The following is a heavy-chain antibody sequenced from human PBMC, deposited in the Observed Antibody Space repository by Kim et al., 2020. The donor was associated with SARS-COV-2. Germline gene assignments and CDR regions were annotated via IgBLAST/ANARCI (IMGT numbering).Heavy chain of an antibody. Sequence: SETLSLTCTVSGGSISSYYWSWIRQPPGKGLEWIGYIYYSGSTNYNPSLKSRVTISVDTSKNQFSLKLSSVTAADTAVYYCARAPGYCSGGSCYLPDYWGQGTLDTVSS. D-gene: IGHD2-15*01. CDR3: ARAPGYCSGGSCYLPDY. CDR2: IYYSGST. CDR1: GGSISSYY. V-gene: IGHV4-59*01. J-gene: IGHJ4*02.